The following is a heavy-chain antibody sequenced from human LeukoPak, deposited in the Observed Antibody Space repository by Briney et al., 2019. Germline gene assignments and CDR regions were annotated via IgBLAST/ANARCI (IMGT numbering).Heavy chain of an antibody. V-gene: IGHV3-7*01. CDR1: GFTFSNYW. J-gene: IGHJ4*02. Sequence: GGSLRLSCTASGFTFSNYWMSWVRQAPGKGLEWVANINQDGSVKYYVDSMKGRFTLSRDNAKNSVYLQMSSPRVDDTAVYLCARIGYSSSSFDYWGPGNPGHRLL. CDR3: ARIGYSSSSFDY. D-gene: IGHD6-6*01. CDR2: INQDGSVK.